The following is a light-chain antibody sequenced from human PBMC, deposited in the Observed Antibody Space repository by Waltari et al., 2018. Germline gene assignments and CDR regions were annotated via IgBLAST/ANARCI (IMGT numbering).Light chain of an antibody. J-gene: IGKJ3*01. CDR2: KAS. CDR3: QEYNSYPFT. CDR1: QSISSW. Sequence: DIQMTQSPSTLSASVGDRVTITCRAIQSISSWLAWYQQEPGKAPKLLIYKASSLESGVPSRFSGSGSGTEFTLTISSLQPDDFATYYCQEYNSYPFTFGPGTKVDIK. V-gene: IGKV1-5*03.